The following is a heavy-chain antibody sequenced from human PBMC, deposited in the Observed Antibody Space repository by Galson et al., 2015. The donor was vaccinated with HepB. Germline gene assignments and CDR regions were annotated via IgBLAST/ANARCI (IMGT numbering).Heavy chain of an antibody. J-gene: IGHJ6*02. D-gene: IGHD6-19*01. CDR1: GFTFSYYG. CDR2: IWYDGTNK. Sequence: SLRLSCAASGFTFSYYGMHWVRQAPGKGLEWVAVIWYDGTNKYYADSVKGRFTISRDNSKNTLYLQMNSLRAEDTAVYYCARTIRVAGTFDYSYGMDVWGQGTTVTVSS. V-gene: IGHV3-33*01. CDR3: ARTIRVAGTFDYSYGMDV.